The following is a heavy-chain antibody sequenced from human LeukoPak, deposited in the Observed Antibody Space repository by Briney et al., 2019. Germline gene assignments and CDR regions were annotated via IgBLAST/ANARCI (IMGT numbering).Heavy chain of an antibody. V-gene: IGHV3-23*01. Sequence: QPGGSLRLSCAASGFTFSSYAMSWVRQAPGKGLEWVSAISGSGGSTYYADSVKGRFTISRDNSKNTLYLQMNSLRAEDTAVYYCAREPLSRDYYDSSGFDYWGQGTLVTVSS. D-gene: IGHD3-22*01. J-gene: IGHJ4*02. CDR3: AREPLSRDYYDSSGFDY. CDR1: GFTFSSYA. CDR2: ISGSGGST.